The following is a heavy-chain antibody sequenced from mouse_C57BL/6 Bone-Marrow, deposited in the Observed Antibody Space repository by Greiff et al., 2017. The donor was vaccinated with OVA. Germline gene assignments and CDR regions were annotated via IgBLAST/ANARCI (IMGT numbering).Heavy chain of an antibody. D-gene: IGHD3-1*01. V-gene: IGHV1-76*01. CDR3: AREGYGGFAY. J-gene: IGHJ3*01. CDR1: GYTFTDYY. Sequence: QVQLQQSGAELVRPGASVKLSCKASGYTFTDYYINWVKQRPGQGLEWIARIYPGSGNTYYNEKFKGKATLTAEKSSSTAYMQLSSLTSEDSAVYFCAREGYGGFAYWGQGTLVTVSA. CDR2: IYPGSGNT.